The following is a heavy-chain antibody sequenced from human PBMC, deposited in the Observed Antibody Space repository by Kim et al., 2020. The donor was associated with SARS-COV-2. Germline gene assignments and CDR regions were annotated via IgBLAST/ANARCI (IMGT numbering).Heavy chain of an antibody. CDR1: GFTVSSNY. V-gene: IGHV3-53*01. Sequence: GGSLRLSCAASGFTVSSNYMSWVRQAPGKGLEWVSVIYSGGSTYYADSVKGRLTISRDNSKNTLYLQMNSLRAEDTAVYYCASYEMTTWNYFDYWGQGTLVTVSS. CDR2: IYSGGST. J-gene: IGHJ4*02. D-gene: IGHD4-17*01. CDR3: ASYEMTTWNYFDY.